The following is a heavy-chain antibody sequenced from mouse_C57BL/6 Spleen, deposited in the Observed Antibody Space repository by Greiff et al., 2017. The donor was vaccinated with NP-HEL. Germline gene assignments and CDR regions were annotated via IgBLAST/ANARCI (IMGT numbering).Heavy chain of an antibody. Sequence: VMLVESGAELARPGASVKLSCKASGYTFTSYGISWVKQRPGQGLEWIGEIDPRSGSTYYNEKFKGKATLTADKSSSTAYMELRSLTSEDSAVYFCARGDWDDYWRQGTTLTVSS. CDR3: ARGDWDDY. D-gene: IGHD4-1*01. CDR1: GYTFTSYG. J-gene: IGHJ2*01. CDR2: IDPRSGST. V-gene: IGHV1-81*01.